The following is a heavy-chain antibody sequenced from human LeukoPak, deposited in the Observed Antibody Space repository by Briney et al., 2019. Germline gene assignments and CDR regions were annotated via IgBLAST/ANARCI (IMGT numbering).Heavy chain of an antibody. J-gene: IGHJ4*02. Sequence: GGSLRLSCAAPGFTFSSYAMSWVRQAPGKGLEWVSTFSGTSSKTYYADSVKGRFTISRDNSKNTLYLQMNSLRAEDTAVYYCAKALWGDYYDMGDYYFDYWGQGTLVTVSS. CDR1: GFTFSSYA. D-gene: IGHD3-22*01. V-gene: IGHV3-23*01. CDR3: AKALWGDYYDMGDYYFDY. CDR2: FSGTSSKT.